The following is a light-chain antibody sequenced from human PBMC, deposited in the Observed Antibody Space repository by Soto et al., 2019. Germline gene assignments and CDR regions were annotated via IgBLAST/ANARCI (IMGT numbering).Light chain of an antibody. Sequence: DIQMTQAPSSLAASVGDRVTITCRARQSISSYLNWYQQQPGKAPKLLINAASIFQGGVPSRFSGSRSGTDFTLTISSLQPEALATYDCQQSYHTLTFGGGPKVEIK. V-gene: IGKV1-39*01. J-gene: IGKJ4*01. CDR3: QQSYHTLT. CDR1: QSISSY. CDR2: AAS.